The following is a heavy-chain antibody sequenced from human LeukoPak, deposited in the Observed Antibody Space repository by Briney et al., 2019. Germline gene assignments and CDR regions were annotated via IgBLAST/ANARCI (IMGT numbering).Heavy chain of an antibody. D-gene: IGHD2-2*01. V-gene: IGHV1-18*01. Sequence: GASVKVSCKASGYSFTTYGISWVRQAPGQGLAWMGWISAYNANTNYALKLQGRVTMTTDTSTSTAYMELRSLRSDDTAVYYCARDYCSSTSCYFDYWGQGTLVTVSS. J-gene: IGHJ4*02. CDR2: ISAYNANT. CDR3: ARDYCSSTSCYFDY. CDR1: GYSFTTYG.